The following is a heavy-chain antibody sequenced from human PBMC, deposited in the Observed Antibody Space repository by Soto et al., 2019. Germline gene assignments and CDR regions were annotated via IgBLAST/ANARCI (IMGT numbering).Heavy chain of an antibody. CDR1: GGTFTTYA. CDR2: ISPMFGAA. J-gene: IGHJ4*02. D-gene: IGHD3-10*01. CDR3: AREVQVHTPAFVY. V-gene: IGHV1-69*19. Sequence: QVQLVQSGAEMTKPGASVKVSCQYSGGTFTTYAMNWVRQAPGQGPEWMGDISPMFGAANYAPKFQGRVTMTADESTGTSYMQLSSLTSEDTALYFCAREVQVHTPAFVYWGQGPLVTVSS.